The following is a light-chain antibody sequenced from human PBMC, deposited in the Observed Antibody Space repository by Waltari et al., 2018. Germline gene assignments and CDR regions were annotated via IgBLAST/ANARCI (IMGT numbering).Light chain of an antibody. CDR1: QIISNW. Sequence: IQMTQSHSTLSASVGDRVTITCRASQIISNWLAWYRQKPGKAPKLLIYKAYTLESGVPSRFSGSGSRTEFTLTISSLQPDDCATYYCQQYNSYSLLTFGGGTKVEIK. CDR2: KAY. V-gene: IGKV1-5*03. CDR3: QQYNSYSLLT. J-gene: IGKJ4*01.